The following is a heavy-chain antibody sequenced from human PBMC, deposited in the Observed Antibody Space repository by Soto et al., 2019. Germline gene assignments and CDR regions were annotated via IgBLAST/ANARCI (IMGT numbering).Heavy chain of an antibody. CDR1: GFTFSSYA. CDR3: AKLVVVVVAATGGFDY. J-gene: IGHJ4*02. D-gene: IGHD2-15*01. CDR2: ISGSGGST. V-gene: IGHV3-23*01. Sequence: EVQLLESGGGLVQPGGSLRLSCAASGFTFSSYAMSWVRQAPGKGLEWVSAISGSGGSTYYADSVKGRFIISRDNSKNTLYLQMNSLRAEDTAVYYCAKLVVVVVAATGGFDYWGQGALVTVSS.